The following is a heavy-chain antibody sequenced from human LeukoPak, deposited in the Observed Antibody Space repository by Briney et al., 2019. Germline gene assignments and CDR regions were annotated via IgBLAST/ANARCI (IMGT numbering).Heavy chain of an antibody. D-gene: IGHD4-11*01. V-gene: IGHV3-23*01. Sequence: GGSLRLSCAASGFTFTSYAMTWDRQAPGKGLEWVSSISNSGVSTYHADSVKGRFTISRDNSKNTLYLQMNSLRAEDTAVYYCAKGVDCSRYYFDYWGQGTLVTVSS. CDR1: GFTFTSYA. CDR3: AKGVDCSRYYFDY. CDR2: ISNSGVST. J-gene: IGHJ4*02.